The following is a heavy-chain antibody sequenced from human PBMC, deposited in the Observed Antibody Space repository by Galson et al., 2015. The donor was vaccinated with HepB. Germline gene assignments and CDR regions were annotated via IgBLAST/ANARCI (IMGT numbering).Heavy chain of an antibody. J-gene: IGHJ5*02. CDR2: INPSSGST. Sequence: SVKVSCKASGYTFSSYYLQWVRQAPGQGLEWMGIINPSSGSTTYAQKFQGRVTMTRDTSTSTVYMELSSLRSEDTAVYYCARSGYSSNWYAVWGQGTLVTVSS. V-gene: IGHV1-46*01. CDR1: GYTFSSYY. D-gene: IGHD6-13*01. CDR3: ARSGYSSNWYAV.